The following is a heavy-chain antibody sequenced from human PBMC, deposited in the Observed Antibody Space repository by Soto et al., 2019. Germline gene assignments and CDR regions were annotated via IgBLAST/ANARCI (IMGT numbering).Heavy chain of an antibody. J-gene: IGHJ4*02. Sequence: SVKVSCKASGCTFTSSAVQWVRQARGQRLEWIGWIVVGSGNTNYAQKFQERVTITRDMSTSTAYMELSSLRSEDTAVYYCAAQTYYYDSSSLVDYWGQGTLVTVSS. CDR1: GCTFTSSA. D-gene: IGHD3-22*01. CDR3: AAQTYYYDSSSLVDY. CDR2: IVVGSGNT. V-gene: IGHV1-58*01.